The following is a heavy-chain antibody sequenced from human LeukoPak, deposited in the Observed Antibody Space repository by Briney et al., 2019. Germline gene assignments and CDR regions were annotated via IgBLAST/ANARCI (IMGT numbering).Heavy chain of an antibody. CDR3: ARPRVDYWNGGGLPYFFDS. Sequence: ASVKVSCKASGYTFTSYGISWVRQAPGQGLERMGWISAYNGNTNYAQKLQGRVTMTTDTSTSTAYMELRSLRSDDTAVYYCARPRVDYWNGGGLPYFFDSGAKEP. D-gene: IGHD3-3*01. J-gene: IGHJ4*01. CDR2: ISAYNGNT. CDR1: GYTFTSYG. V-gene: IGHV1-18*01.